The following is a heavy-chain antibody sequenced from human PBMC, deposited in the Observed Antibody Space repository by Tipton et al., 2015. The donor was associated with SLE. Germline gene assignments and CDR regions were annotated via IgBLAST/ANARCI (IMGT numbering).Heavy chain of an antibody. Sequence: QLVQSGGGLVQPGRSLRLSCAASAFTFSYYEMNWVRQAPGKGLEWVSYISSSGSTMYYADSVKGRFTISRDNAKNSLYLQMNSLRAEDTAVYYCARDEPAFNWGPIDYWGQGTLVTVSS. CDR2: ISSSGSTM. V-gene: IGHV3-48*03. CDR1: AFTFSYYE. CDR3: ARDEPAFNWGPIDY. J-gene: IGHJ4*02. D-gene: IGHD7-27*01.